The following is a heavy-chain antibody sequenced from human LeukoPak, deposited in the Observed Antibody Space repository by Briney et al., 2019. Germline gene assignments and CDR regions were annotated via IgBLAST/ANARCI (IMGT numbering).Heavy chain of an antibody. J-gene: IGHJ3*02. Sequence: GGSLRLSCAASGFTFSDYYMSWIRQAPGKGLEWVSYISSSGSSKYYADSVKGRFTISRDNAKNSLYLQMNSLRAEDTAVYYCAKDLIGITIFGVVHDAFDIWGQGTMVTVSS. V-gene: IGHV3-11*01. CDR1: GFTFSDYY. CDR3: AKDLIGITIFGVVHDAFDI. D-gene: IGHD3-3*01. CDR2: ISSSGSSK.